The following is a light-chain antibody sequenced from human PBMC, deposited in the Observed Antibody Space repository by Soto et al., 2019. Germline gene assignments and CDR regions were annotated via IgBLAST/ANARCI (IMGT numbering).Light chain of an antibody. CDR3: QQYDNLFT. V-gene: IGKV1-33*01. Sequence: DIQMTQSPSSLSASVGDRVTITCQASQDISNYLNWYQQKPGKAPKLLIYDTSNLETGVPSRFSGSGSGTHFTFTISSLQPEDIATYYCQQYDNLFTFGQGTRLEMK. J-gene: IGKJ5*01. CDR2: DTS. CDR1: QDISNY.